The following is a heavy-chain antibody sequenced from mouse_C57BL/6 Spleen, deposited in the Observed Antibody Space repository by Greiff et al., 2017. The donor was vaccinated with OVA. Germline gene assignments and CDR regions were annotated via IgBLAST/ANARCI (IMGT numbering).Heavy chain of an antibody. Sequence: QVQLQQSGAELARPGASVKMSCKASGYTFTSYTMHWVKQRPGQGLEWIGYINPSSGYTKYNQKFKDKATLTADKSSSTAYMQLSSLTSEDSAVYYCARSPGYYYAMDYWGQGTSVTVSS. CDR1: GYTFTSYT. CDR3: ARSPGYYYAMDY. CDR2: INPSSGYT. J-gene: IGHJ4*01. V-gene: IGHV1-4*01. D-gene: IGHD3-2*02.